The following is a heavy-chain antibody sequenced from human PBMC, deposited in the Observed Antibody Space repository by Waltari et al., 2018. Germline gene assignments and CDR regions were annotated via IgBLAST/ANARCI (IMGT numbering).Heavy chain of an antibody. Sequence: QVQLQESGPGLVKPSETLSLTCTVSGGSISSYYWSWIRQPPGKGLEWIGYIYYSGSTNDNPSRNSRVTISVDTSKNQFSLKLSSVTAADTAVYYCARVAPIDYYGSGSYSYYFDYWGQGTLVTVSS. CDR1: GGSISSYY. D-gene: IGHD3-10*01. J-gene: IGHJ4*02. V-gene: IGHV4-59*01. CDR2: IYYSGST. CDR3: ARVAPIDYYGSGSYSYYFDY.